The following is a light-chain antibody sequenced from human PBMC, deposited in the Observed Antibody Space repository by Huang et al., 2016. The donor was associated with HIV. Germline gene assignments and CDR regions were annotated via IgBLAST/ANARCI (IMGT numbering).Light chain of an antibody. J-gene: IGKJ1*01. CDR2: WAS. CDR1: QSVYSSSTSKDY. Sequence: DIIMTQSPDSLAVSLGERATLHCRSSQSVYSSSTSKDYMAWFQQKPGQPPRWLLFWASTREAGVPDRFSGSGSGTDFTLTIANLEAEDAAIYYCQQYYSSPQTFGQGTRVEVK. V-gene: IGKV4-1*01. CDR3: QQYYSSPQT.